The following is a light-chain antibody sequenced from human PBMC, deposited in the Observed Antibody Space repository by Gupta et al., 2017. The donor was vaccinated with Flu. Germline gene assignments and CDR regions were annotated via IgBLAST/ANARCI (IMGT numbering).Light chain of an antibody. V-gene: IGLV2-14*01. CDR1: SSDVGGYNY. CDR3: ISYTSSSTPYV. CDR2: EVS. Sequence: QSALTQPASVSGSPGQSFTISCPGTSSDVGGYNYVSWYQQHPGKAPKLMIYEVSNRPSGVSNRFSGSKSGNTASLTISGLQAEDEADYYCISYTSSSTPYVFGTGTKVTVL. J-gene: IGLJ1*01.